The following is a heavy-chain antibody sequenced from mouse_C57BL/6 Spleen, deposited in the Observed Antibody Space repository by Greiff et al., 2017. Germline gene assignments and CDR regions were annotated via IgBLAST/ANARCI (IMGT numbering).Heavy chain of an antibody. J-gene: IGHJ1*03. CDR1: GYAFTNYL. D-gene: IGHD1-1*01. Sequence: QVHVKQSGAELVRPGTSVKVSCKASGYAFTNYLIEWVKQRPGQGLEWIGVINPGSGGTNYNEKFKGKATLTADKSSSTAYMQLSSLTSEDSAVYFCARDGSSSYWYFDVWGTGTTVTVSS. CDR2: INPGSGGT. CDR3: ARDGSSSYWYFDV. V-gene: IGHV1-54*01.